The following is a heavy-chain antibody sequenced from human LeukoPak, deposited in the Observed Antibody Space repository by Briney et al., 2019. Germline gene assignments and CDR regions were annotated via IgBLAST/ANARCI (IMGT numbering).Heavy chain of an antibody. D-gene: IGHD6-13*01. CDR3: ARPYPVEYSSSWNDY. V-gene: IGHV4-34*01. Sequence: SETLSLTCAVYGGSFSGYYWSWIRQPPGKGLEWIGEINHSGSTNYNPSLKSRVTIPVDTSKNQFSLKLSSVTAADTAVYYCARPYPVEYSSSWNDYWGQGTLVTVSS. CDR1: GGSFSGYY. CDR2: INHSGST. J-gene: IGHJ4*02.